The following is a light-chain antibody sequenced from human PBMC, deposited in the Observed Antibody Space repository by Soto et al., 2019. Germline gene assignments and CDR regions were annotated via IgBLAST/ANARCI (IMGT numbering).Light chain of an antibody. V-gene: IGKV3-20*01. CDR1: QSVGSSY. CDR2: GAS. Sequence: EIVLTQSPGTLSLSQGERATLSCRASQSVGSSYLAWYQQKPGQAPRRLIFGASFRATGIPDRFSGSGSGTDFTLTISRLEPEDFAVYYCQQYGSSPTTFGQGTKV. CDR3: QQYGSSPTT. J-gene: IGKJ1*01.